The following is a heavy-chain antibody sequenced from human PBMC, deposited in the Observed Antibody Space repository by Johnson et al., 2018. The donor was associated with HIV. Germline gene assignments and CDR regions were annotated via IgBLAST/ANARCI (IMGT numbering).Heavy chain of an antibody. CDR1: GFRFSSYE. D-gene: IGHD3-3*01. Sequence: VHLVESGGDLVKSGGSLRLSCVASGFRFSSYEMKWVRRAPGKGLEWVSTISHSANSTYYSDSVKGRFIFSRDNSKNTLYLQMHSLGAEDTAVYYCAKDSTYYDSGGAFDIWGQGTRVTVSS. J-gene: IGHJ3*02. CDR3: AKDSTYYDSGGAFDI. CDR2: ISHSANST. V-gene: IGHV3-23*04.